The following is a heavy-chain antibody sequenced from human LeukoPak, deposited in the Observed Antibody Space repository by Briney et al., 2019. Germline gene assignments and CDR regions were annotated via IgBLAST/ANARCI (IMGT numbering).Heavy chain of an antibody. V-gene: IGHV4-34*01. J-gene: IGHJ4*02. CDR3: ARYVPVKTGTTRASFDY. CDR1: GGSFSDYD. CDR2: INQSGST. Sequence: PETLSLTCSVYGGSFSDYDWSWIRQPPGKGLEWIGEINQSGSTNENPSLKSRVTMSVDTSKSQFSLNLRSVTATDTAVYYCARYVPVKTGTTRASFDYWGQGILVTVSP. D-gene: IGHD1-1*01.